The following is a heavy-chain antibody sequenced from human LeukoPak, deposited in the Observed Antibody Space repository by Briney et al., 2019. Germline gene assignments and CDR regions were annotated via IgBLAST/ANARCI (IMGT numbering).Heavy chain of an antibody. CDR2: INTNTGNP. CDR1: GYTFTSYA. V-gene: IGHV7-4-1*02. J-gene: IGHJ5*02. CDR3: ARDPRGGYSNLYP. D-gene: IGHD4-11*01. Sequence: ASVKVSCKASGYTFTSYAMNWVRQAPGQGLEWMGWINTNTGNPAYAQGFTGRFVFSLDTSVNTAYLQISSLKTEDTAVYYCARDPRGGYSNLYPWGQGTLVTVSS.